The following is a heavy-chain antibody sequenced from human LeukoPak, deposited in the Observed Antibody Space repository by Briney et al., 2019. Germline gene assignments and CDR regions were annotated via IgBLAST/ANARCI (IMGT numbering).Heavy chain of an antibody. CDR3: ASAIFVENAFDI. J-gene: IGHJ3*02. CDR2: VYYSGST. Sequence: SETLSLTCTVSGGSINSYYWSWIRQPPGKGLEWIGYVYYSGSTHYNPSLKSRVTISVDTSKSQFSLKLSSVTAADTAVYYCASAIFVENAFDIWGRGTMVTVSS. D-gene: IGHD3-3*01. V-gene: IGHV4-59*01. CDR1: GGSINSYY.